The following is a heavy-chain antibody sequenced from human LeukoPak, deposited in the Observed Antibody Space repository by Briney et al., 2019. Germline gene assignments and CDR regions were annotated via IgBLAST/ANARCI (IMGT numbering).Heavy chain of an antibody. J-gene: IGHJ4*02. CDR1: GGSISSGGYY. D-gene: IGHD5-12*01. CDR3: ASGYSGYADY. CDR2: IYYSGST. Sequence: SQTLSLTCTVSGGSISSGGYYWSWIRQHPGKGLEWIGYIYYSGSTYYNPSLKCRVTISVDTSKNQFSLKLSSVTAADTAVYYCASGYSGYADYWGQGTLVTDSS. V-gene: IGHV4-31*03.